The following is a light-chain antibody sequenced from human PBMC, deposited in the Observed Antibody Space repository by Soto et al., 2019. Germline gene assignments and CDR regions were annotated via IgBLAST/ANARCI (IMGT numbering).Light chain of an antibody. CDR3: QQYNNYPRT. CDR2: KAS. J-gene: IGKJ1*01. Sequence: DIQMTQSPSTLSASVGDRVTITCRASQSISSWLAWYQQKPGQAPKVLIYKASSLESGVPSRFSGSGSGTEFTLTISSLQPDDFGTYYCQQYNNYPRTFGQGTKVEV. V-gene: IGKV1-5*03. CDR1: QSISSW.